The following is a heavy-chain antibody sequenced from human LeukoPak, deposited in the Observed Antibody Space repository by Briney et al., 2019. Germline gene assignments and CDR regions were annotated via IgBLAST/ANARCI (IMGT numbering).Heavy chain of an antibody. D-gene: IGHD4-17*01. J-gene: IGHJ3*02. CDR1: GGTFSSYA. V-gene: IGHV1-8*02. CDR2: MNPNSGNT. Sequence: ASVKVSCKASGGTFSSYAISWVRQATGQGLEWMGWMNPNSGNTGYAQKFQGRVTMTRNTSISTAYMELSSLRSEDTAVYYCAIMTTVTKVAFDIWGQGTMVTVSS. CDR3: AIMTTVTKVAFDI.